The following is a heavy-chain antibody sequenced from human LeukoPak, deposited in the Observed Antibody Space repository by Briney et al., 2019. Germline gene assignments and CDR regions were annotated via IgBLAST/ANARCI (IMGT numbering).Heavy chain of an antibody. Sequence: GGSLRLSCAASGFTFSSYWMSWIRQAPGKGLEWVANIKQDGSEKYYVDSVKGRFTISRDNAKNSLYLQMNSLRAEDTAVYYCARDYLRTTVTAPWYFDLWGRGTLVTVSS. CDR3: ARDYLRTTVTAPWYFDL. V-gene: IGHV3-7*01. CDR2: IKQDGSEK. D-gene: IGHD4-17*01. J-gene: IGHJ2*01. CDR1: GFTFSSYW.